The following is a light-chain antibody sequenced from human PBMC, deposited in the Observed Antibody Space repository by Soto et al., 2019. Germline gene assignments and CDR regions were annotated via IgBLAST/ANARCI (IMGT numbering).Light chain of an antibody. J-gene: IGKJ4*01. CDR2: GAS. CDR3: QQYFNWPPLT. Sequence: EIVMTQSPATLSVSPVERATLSCMASQSVSTSLAWYQQKPGQAPRLLIYGASTRATGIPARFSGSGSGTEFTPTISSLQSEDFAVYFCQQYFNWPPLTFGGGTKVDIK. V-gene: IGKV3-15*01. CDR1: QSVSTS.